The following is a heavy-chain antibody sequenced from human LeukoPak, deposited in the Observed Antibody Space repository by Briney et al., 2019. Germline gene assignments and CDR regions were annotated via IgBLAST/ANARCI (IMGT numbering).Heavy chain of an antibody. Sequence: GGSLRLSCAASGFTFSSYEMNWVRQAPGKGLEWVSYISSSGSTIYYADSVKGRFTISRDNAKNSLYLQMNSLRAEDTAVYYCARDVNSGYDYHDGGFLGYWGQGTLVTVSS. D-gene: IGHD5-12*01. J-gene: IGHJ4*02. CDR3: ARDVNSGYDYHDGGFLGY. V-gene: IGHV3-48*03. CDR1: GFTFSSYE. CDR2: ISSSGSTI.